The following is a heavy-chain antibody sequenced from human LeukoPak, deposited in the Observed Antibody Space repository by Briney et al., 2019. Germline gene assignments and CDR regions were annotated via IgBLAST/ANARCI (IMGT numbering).Heavy chain of an antibody. J-gene: IGHJ4*02. Sequence: GGSLRLSCAASGFTFTSYSMNWVRQAPGKGLEWVSTISGGGGSTYYADSVKGRFTISRDNSKNTLYLQVNSLRAEDTAFYYCARDLAYSRLDYWGQGMLVTVSS. CDR2: ISGGGGST. V-gene: IGHV3-23*01. D-gene: IGHD5-18*01. CDR1: GFTFTSYS. CDR3: ARDLAYSRLDY.